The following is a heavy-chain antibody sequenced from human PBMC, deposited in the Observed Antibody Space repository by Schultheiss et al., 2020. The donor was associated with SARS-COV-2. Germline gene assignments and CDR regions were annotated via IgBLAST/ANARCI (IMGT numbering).Heavy chain of an antibody. J-gene: IGHJ2*01. Sequence: GESLKISCAASGFTFSSYAMSWVRQAPGKGLEWVSAISGSGGSTYYADSVKGRFTISRDNSKNTLYLQMNSLRAEDTAVYYCARVITARDWYFDLWGRGTLVTVSS. V-gene: IGHV3-23*01. CDR3: ARVITARDWYFDL. CDR1: GFTFSSYA. D-gene: IGHD2-21*02. CDR2: ISGSGGST.